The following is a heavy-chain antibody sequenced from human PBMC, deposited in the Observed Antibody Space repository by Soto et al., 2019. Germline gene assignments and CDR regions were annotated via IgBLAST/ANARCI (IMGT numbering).Heavy chain of an antibody. CDR3: ARSMIVVAPFDP. CDR1: GYTFTSYY. V-gene: IGHV1-46*01. CDR2: INPSGGST. J-gene: IGHJ5*02. D-gene: IGHD3-22*01. Sequence: QVQLVQSGAEVKKPGASVKVSCRASGYTFTSYYMHWVRQAPGQGLEWMGIINPSGGSTSYAHKFQGRITMTMDTSTSTVYMELNSLRSEDTAVYYCARSMIVVAPFDPWGQGTLVTVSS.